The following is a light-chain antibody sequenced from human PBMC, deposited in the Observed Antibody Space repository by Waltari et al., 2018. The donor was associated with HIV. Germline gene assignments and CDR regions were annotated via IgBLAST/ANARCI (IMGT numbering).Light chain of an antibody. CDR1: QNILYKSNSRNY. Sequence: DIVMTQSPESLVVSLDERATITCNPSQNILYKSNSRNYVALYQKKVGQSTTLLIYWASTRQSGFPDRFSGSGSGKNFTLTINTLQAEDVGVYYCQQYFQPPLTFGPGTKV. CDR2: WAS. J-gene: IGKJ3*01. CDR3: QQYFQPPLT. V-gene: IGKV4-1*01.